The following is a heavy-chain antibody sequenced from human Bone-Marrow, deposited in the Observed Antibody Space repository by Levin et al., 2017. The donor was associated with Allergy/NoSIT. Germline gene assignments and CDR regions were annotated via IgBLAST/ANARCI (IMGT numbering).Heavy chain of an antibody. Sequence: ASVKVSCKASGYTFTNYYIHWVRQAPGQGPEWMGMIHPSSGGTTYAPNFQGRASMTRDTSTTTVYMELSSLRSEDTAVYYCARGGWGLSGENYWGQGTLVTVSS. J-gene: IGHJ4*02. CDR2: IHPSSGGT. D-gene: IGHD7-27*01. CDR3: ARGGWGLSGENY. V-gene: IGHV1-46*01. CDR1: GYTFTNYY.